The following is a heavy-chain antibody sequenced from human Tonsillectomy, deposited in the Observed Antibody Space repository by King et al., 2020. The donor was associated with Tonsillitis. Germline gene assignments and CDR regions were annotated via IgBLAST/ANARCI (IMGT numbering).Heavy chain of an antibody. CDR2: IRSKAYGGTT. Sequence: VQLVESGGGLVQPGRSLRLSCTAPGFTFGDYAMSWVRQAPGKGLEWVGFIRSKAYGGTTEYAASVKGRFTISRDDSKSIAYLQMNSLKTEDTAVYYCTRALYYYDSSGYYYRGFDYWGQGTLVTVSS. J-gene: IGHJ4*02. CDR1: GFTFGDYA. V-gene: IGHV3-49*04. CDR3: TRALYYYDSSGYYYRGFDY. D-gene: IGHD3-22*01.